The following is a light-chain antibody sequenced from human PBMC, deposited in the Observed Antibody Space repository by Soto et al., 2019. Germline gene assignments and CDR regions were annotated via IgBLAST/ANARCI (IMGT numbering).Light chain of an antibody. Sequence: EIVLTQSPATLSLSPGERATLSCRASQSVSSYLAWYQQKPGQAPRLLIYDASNRATGIPARFSGSESGTDFTLTISSLEPEDFAVYYCQQRSNWLMYTVGQGTKLEIK. CDR2: DAS. J-gene: IGKJ2*01. CDR1: QSVSSY. CDR3: QQRSNWLMYT. V-gene: IGKV3-11*01.